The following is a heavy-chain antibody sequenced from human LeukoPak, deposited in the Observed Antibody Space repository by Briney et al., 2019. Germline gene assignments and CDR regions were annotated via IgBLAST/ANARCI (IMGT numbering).Heavy chain of an antibody. CDR3: ARTMTTVTTSDAFDI. CDR1: GYTFTSYY. V-gene: IGHV1-2*02. D-gene: IGHD4-17*01. Sequence: ASVKVSCKTSGYTFTSYYIHWLRQAPGQRFEWMGWSDPKSGATKYEHFQGRVTMTKDTSISTAYMELSRLTSDDTAVYYCARTMTTVTTSDAFDIWGEGTMVTVSS. CDR2: SDPKSGAT. J-gene: IGHJ3*02.